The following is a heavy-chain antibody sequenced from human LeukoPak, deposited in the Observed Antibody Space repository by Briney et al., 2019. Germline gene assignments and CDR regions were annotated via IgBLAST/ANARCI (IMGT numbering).Heavy chain of an antibody. CDR3: ARGVYFDP. J-gene: IGHJ5*02. D-gene: IGHD2-8*01. Sequence: SVKVSCKASGGTFSSYAISWVRQAPGQGLEWMGGIIPIFGTANYAQKFQGRVTMTRNTSISTAYMELSSLRSEDTAVYYCARGVYFDPWGQGTLVTVSS. CDR2: IIPIFGTA. CDR1: GGTFSSYA. V-gene: IGHV1-69*05.